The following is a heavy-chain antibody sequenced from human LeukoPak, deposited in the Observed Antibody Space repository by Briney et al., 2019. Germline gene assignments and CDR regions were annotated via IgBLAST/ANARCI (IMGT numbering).Heavy chain of an antibody. CDR3: ARVYCGSDRCPGDFDY. Sequence: SETLSLTCTVSGGSISSSSYYWGWIRQPPGKGLEWIGSIYYSGSTYYNPSLKSRVTISVDTSKNQFSLKLSSVTAEDTAVYYCARVYCGSDRCPGDFDYWGQGTLVTVSS. CDR1: GGSISSSSYY. V-gene: IGHV4-39*07. D-gene: IGHD2-21*02. J-gene: IGHJ4*02. CDR2: IYYSGST.